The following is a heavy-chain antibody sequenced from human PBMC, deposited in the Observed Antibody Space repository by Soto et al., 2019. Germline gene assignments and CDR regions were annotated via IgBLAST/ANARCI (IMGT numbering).Heavy chain of an antibody. CDR2: ISSYNNNA. CDR1: NYPFTSYG. CDR3: ARDSNPYGVVIISPEKQKYGIDV. J-gene: IGHJ6*03. V-gene: IGHV1-18*01. D-gene: IGHD3-3*01. Sequence: GASVKVSCKASNYPFTSYGFAWVRQAPGHGLQWLGRISSYNNNADYAQEFQGRVTMTTDTSTRTAVMELRSLTSDDTGVYYCARDSNPYGVVIISPEKQKYGIDVCG.